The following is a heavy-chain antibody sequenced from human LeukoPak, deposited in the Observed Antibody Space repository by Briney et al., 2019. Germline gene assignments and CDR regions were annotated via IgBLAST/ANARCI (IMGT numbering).Heavy chain of an antibody. V-gene: IGHV4-4*09. D-gene: IGHD2-15*01. CDR1: GGSISSYY. CDR2: IYTSGST. Sequence: SETLSLTCTVSGGSISSYYWSWIRQPPGKGLEWIGYIYTSGSTNYNPSLKGRVTISVDTSKNQFSLKLSSVTAADTAVYYCARHEYCSGGSCYVDYWGQGTLVTVSS. J-gene: IGHJ4*02. CDR3: ARHEYCSGGSCYVDY.